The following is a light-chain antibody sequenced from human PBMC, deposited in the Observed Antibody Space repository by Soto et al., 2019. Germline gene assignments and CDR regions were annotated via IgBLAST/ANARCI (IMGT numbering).Light chain of an antibody. V-gene: IGKV1-39*01. CDR1: QSISSY. CDR3: QQSYSTPLT. J-gene: IGKJ4*01. Sequence: DIQMTQSPSSLSASVGDRVTITCRASQSISSYLNWYQQKPGKAPNLLIYAASTLHSGVPSRFSGSGSGTDFTLTISSLQPEDFAPYYCQQSYSTPLTFGGGTKVEIK. CDR2: AAS.